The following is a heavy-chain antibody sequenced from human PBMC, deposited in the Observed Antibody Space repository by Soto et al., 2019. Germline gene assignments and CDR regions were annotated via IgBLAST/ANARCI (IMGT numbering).Heavy chain of an antibody. CDR1: GFTFDDYA. J-gene: IGHJ4*02. V-gene: IGHV3-9*01. CDR2: ISWNSGSI. CDR3: AKEPRYCSGGSCYYFDY. D-gene: IGHD2-15*01. Sequence: GGSLRLSCAASGFTFDDYAMHWVRQAPGKGLEWVSGISWNSGSIGYADSVKGRFTISRDNAKNSLYLQMNSLRAEDTALYYCAKEPRYCSGGSCYYFDYWGQGTLVTVSS.